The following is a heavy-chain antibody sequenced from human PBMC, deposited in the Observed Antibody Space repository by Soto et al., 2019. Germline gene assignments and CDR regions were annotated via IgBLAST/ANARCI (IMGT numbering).Heavy chain of an antibody. V-gene: IGHV3-30*03. CDR3: ARTPIRYGPGSSPLDY. CDR2: ISYDGSKK. Sequence: VQLVESGGGVVQPGRSLRLSCAVSGFTFSDYGIHWVRQAPGKGLEWVALISYDGSKKYYGDSVKGRFNISRDNSKNTVYLQMNSLKPEDTAVYSCARTPIRYGPGSSPLDYWGHGTLVLVSS. D-gene: IGHD3-10*01. J-gene: IGHJ4*01. CDR1: GFTFSDYG.